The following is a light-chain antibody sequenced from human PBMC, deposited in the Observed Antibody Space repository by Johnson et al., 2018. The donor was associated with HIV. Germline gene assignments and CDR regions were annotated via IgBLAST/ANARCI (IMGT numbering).Light chain of an antibody. CDR3: GTWDSRLSYNYV. V-gene: IGLV1-51*02. Sequence: QSVLTQPPSVSAAPGQKVTISCSGSNSNIGNNYVSWYQQIPGTAPKLLIYENNKRPSGIPDRFSGSKSGTSATLGITGLQTGDEADYYCGTWDSRLSYNYVFGTGTKVTVL. CDR2: ENN. CDR1: NSNIGNNY. J-gene: IGLJ1*01.